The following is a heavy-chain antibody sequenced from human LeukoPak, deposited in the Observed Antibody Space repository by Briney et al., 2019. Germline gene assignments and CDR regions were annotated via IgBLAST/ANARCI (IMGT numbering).Heavy chain of an antibody. CDR3: ARDKGGTFGAGPYYYYMDV. Sequence: SETLSLTCTVSGGSISSYYWSWIRQPPGKGLEWIGYIYYSGSTNYNPSLKSRVTISVDTSKNQFSLKLSSVTAADTAVYYCARDKGGTFGAGPYYYYMDVWGKGTTVTISS. V-gene: IGHV4-59*01. D-gene: IGHD3-16*01. CDR1: GGSISSYY. CDR2: IYYSGST. J-gene: IGHJ6*03.